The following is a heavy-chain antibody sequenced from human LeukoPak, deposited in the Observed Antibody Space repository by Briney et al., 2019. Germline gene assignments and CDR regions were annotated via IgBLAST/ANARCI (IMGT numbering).Heavy chain of an antibody. CDR3: VRQQTPHGNFDY. Sequence: GGSLRLSCATSGFTFSNHAMHWVRQATGKGLEWVSAIGTAGDTFYPGSVKGRFTISRENANNSLSLQMNSLRAEDTAVYYCVRQQTPHGNFDYWGQGTLVTVSS. D-gene: IGHD1-26*01. J-gene: IGHJ4*02. CDR2: IGTAGDT. CDR1: GFTFSNHA. V-gene: IGHV3-13*01.